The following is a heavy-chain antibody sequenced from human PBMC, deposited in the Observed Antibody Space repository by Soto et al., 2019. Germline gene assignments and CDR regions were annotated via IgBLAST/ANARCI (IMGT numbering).Heavy chain of an antibody. CDR1: GDSVSGNSAA. CDR3: EREFPYYESSDSYFDY. D-gene: IGHD3-16*01. Sequence: SQTLSLTCAISGDSVSGNSAAWNWIRQSPSRGLEWLGRTYYRSKWYNDYAVSVKSRITVTPDTSKNQFSLHLNSVTPEDTAVYYCEREFPYYESSDSYFDYWGKGALVPVS. CDR2: TYYRSKWYN. V-gene: IGHV6-1*01. J-gene: IGHJ4*02.